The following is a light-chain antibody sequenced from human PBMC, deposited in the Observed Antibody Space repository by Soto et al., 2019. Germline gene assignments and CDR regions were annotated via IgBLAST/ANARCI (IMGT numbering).Light chain of an antibody. CDR3: TSFTSINTWV. Sequence: QSALTQPASVSGSPGQSITISCTGTRSDVGGYNYVSWYQMHPGKAPKVMIYEVSNRPSGVSDRFSGSKSGNTATLTISGLQAEDEADYYCTSFTSINTWVFGAGTKLTVL. CDR2: EVS. V-gene: IGLV2-14*01. J-gene: IGLJ3*02. CDR1: RSDVGGYNY.